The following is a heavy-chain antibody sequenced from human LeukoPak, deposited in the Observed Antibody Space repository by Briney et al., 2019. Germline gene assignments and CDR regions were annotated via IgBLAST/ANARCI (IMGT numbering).Heavy chain of an antibody. CDR2: ISGSGGST. V-gene: IGHV3-23*01. Sequence: PGGSLRLSCAASGFTFSSYAMSWVRQAPGKGLEWVSAISGSGGSTYYGDSVKGRFTISRDNSKNTLYLQMNSLRGEDTAVYYCVKDQGFYYDSSVYYWGQGTLVTVSS. CDR3: VKDQGFYYDSSVYY. CDR1: GFTFSSYA. J-gene: IGHJ4*02. D-gene: IGHD3-22*01.